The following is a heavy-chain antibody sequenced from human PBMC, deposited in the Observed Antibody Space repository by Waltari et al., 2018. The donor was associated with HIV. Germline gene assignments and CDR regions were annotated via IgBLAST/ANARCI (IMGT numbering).Heavy chain of an antibody. CDR1: GYTFTNHG. J-gene: IGHJ4*02. CDR3: VRSGVRELLD. CDR2: INTKAWNP. V-gene: IGHV7-4-1*02. Sequence: QVQLVQSGSELKKPGASVMVSCKASGYTFTNHGINWVRQAPGQGLEWMGWINTKAWNPTYAQGFTGRLVFSLDTSITTAYLQIKGLQAEDTAIYYCVRSGVRELLDWGQGTLVTVSS. D-gene: IGHD3-10*01.